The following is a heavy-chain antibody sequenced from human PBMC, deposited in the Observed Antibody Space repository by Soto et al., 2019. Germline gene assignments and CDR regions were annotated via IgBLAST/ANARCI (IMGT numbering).Heavy chain of an antibody. CDR2: ISYDGSNK. Sequence: QVQLVESGGGVVQPGRSLRLSCAASGFTFSSYGMHWVRQAPGKGLEWVAVISYDGSNKYYADSVKGRFTISRDNSKNPLYLQMNSLRAEDTAVYYCAKSGSSGWLNFDYWGQGTLVTVSS. CDR3: AKSGSSGWLNFDY. J-gene: IGHJ4*02. V-gene: IGHV3-30*18. CDR1: GFTFSSYG. D-gene: IGHD6-19*01.